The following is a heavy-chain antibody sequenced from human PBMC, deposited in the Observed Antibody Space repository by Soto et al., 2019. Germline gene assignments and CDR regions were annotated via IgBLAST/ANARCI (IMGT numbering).Heavy chain of an antibody. Sequence: GGSLRLSCAASGFTFSSYSMNWVRQAPGKGLEWVSSISSSSSYIYYADSVKGRFTISRDNAKNSLYLQMNSLRAEDTAVYYCARDGSNPFFSFLFDYWGQGTLVTVSS. J-gene: IGHJ4*02. CDR3: ARDGSNPFFSFLFDY. V-gene: IGHV3-21*01. D-gene: IGHD3-3*01. CDR2: ISSSSSYI. CDR1: GFTFSSYS.